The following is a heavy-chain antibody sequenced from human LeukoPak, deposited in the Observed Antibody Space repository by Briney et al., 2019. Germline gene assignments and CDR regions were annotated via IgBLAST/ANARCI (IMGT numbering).Heavy chain of an antibody. V-gene: IGHV3-9*01. CDR3: AKDLYSGSSNAFDI. CDR1: GFTFDDYA. D-gene: IGHD1-26*01. CDR2: ISWNSGSI. J-gene: IGHJ3*02. Sequence: PGGSLRLSCAASGFTFDDYAMHWVRQAPGKGLEWVSGISWNSGSIGYADSVKGRFTISRDNAKNSLYLQMNSLRAEDTALYYCAKDLYSGSSNAFDIWGQGTMVTVSS.